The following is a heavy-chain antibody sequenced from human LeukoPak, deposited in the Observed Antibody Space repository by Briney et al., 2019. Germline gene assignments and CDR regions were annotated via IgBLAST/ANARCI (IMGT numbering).Heavy chain of an antibody. CDR2: INPNSGGT. CDR1: GYTFTGYY. CDR3: ARALTGGYIRQNHFDY. D-gene: IGHD3-22*01. Sequence: ASVKVSCKASGYTFTGYYMHWVRQAPGQGLEWMGWINPNSGGTNYAQKFQGRVTMTRDTSISTAYMELSRLRPDDTAVYYCARALTGGYIRQNHFDYWGQGTLVTVSS. J-gene: IGHJ4*02. V-gene: IGHV1-2*02.